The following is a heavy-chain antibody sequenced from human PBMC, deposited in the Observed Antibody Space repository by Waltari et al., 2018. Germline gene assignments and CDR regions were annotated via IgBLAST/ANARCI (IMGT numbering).Heavy chain of an antibody. Sequence: EVQLLESGGGLVQPGGSLRLSCAASGFTFSSYAMSWVRQAPGKGREWVSDISGSGGSTNYADSVKGRFTISRDNAKNTLYLQMNSLRAEDTAVYYCAKKVATPDGHWGQGTLVTVSS. D-gene: IGHD5-12*01. CDR3: AKKVATPDGH. V-gene: IGHV3-23*01. CDR2: ISGSGGST. CDR1: GFTFSSYA. J-gene: IGHJ1*01.